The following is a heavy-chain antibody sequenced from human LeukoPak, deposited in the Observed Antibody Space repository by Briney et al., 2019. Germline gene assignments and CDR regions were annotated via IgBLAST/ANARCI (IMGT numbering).Heavy chain of an antibody. D-gene: IGHD1-26*01. V-gene: IGHV4-34*01. CDR1: GGSFSGYY. CDR2: INHSGST. CDR3: ARGGGMVGAIDY. Sequence: PSETLSLTCAVYGGSFSGYYWSWIRQPPGKGLEWIGEINHSGSTNYNPSLKSRVTISVDTSKNQFSLKLSSVTAADTAVYYCARGGGMVGAIDYWGQGTLVTVSS. J-gene: IGHJ4*02.